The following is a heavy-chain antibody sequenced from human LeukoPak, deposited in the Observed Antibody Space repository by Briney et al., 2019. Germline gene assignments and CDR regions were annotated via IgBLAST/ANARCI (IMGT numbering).Heavy chain of an antibody. D-gene: IGHD6-6*01. CDR2: ISYGGSNK. Sequence: GGSLRLSCAASGFTFSSYAMHWVRQAPGKGLEWVAVISYGGSNKYYADSVKGRFTISRDNSKNTLYLQMNSLRAEDTAVYYCAREGSSSSSFCFDYWGQGTLVTVSS. V-gene: IGHV3-30-3*01. CDR3: AREGSSSSSFCFDY. CDR1: GFTFSSYA. J-gene: IGHJ4*02.